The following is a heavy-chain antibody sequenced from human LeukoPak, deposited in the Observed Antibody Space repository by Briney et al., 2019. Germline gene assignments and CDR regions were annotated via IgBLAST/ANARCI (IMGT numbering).Heavy chain of an antibody. J-gene: IGHJ4*02. CDR1: GFTFSSYA. CDR2: ISGSGGST. CDR3: ARARAPGRGSIAAAGKGLDY. V-gene: IGHV3-23*01. Sequence: PGGSLRLSCAGSGFTFSSYAMSWVRQAPGKGLEWVSAISGSGGSTYYADSVKGRFTISRDNSKNTLYLQMNSLRAEDTAVYYCARARAPGRGSIAAAGKGLDYWGQGTLVTVSS. D-gene: IGHD6-13*01.